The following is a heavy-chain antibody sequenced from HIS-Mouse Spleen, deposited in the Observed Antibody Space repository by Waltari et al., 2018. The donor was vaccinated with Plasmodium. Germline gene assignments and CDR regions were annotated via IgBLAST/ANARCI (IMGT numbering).Heavy chain of an antibody. CDR2: IYHSGST. CDR3: ARVDYGSGDYYYYYGMDV. CDR1: GYSISRGYY. V-gene: IGHV4-38-2*02. J-gene: IGHJ6*02. D-gene: IGHD3-10*01. Sequence: QVQLQESGPGLVKPSETLSLTCTVSGYSISRGYYWGWLGHPPGKGLEWVGSIYHSGSTYYNPSLKSRVTISVDTSKNQFSLKLSSVTAADTAVYYCARVDYGSGDYYYYYGMDVWGQGTTVTVSS.